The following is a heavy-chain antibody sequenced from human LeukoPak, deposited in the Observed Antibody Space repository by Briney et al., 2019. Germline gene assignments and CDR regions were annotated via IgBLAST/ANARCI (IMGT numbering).Heavy chain of an antibody. J-gene: IGHJ6*02. Sequence: KSSETLSLTCTVSGGSISSGGYYWSWIRQHPGKGLEWIGYIYYSGSTYYNPSLKSRVTISVDTSRNQFSLKLSSVTAADTAVYYCARDLGYYDSSGYSYYYYGMDVWGQGTTVTVSS. CDR1: GGSISSGGYY. D-gene: IGHD3-22*01. V-gene: IGHV4-31*03. CDR2: IYYSGST. CDR3: ARDLGYYDSSGYSYYYYGMDV.